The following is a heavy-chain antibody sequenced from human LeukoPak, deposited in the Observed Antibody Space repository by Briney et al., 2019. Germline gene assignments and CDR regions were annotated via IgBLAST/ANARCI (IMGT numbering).Heavy chain of an antibody. D-gene: IGHD3-22*01. Sequence: TGGSLRLSCAASGFTFSDYYMSWIRQAPGKGLEWVSYISSSGSTIYYADSVKGRFTISRGNAKNSLYLQMNSLRAKDTAVYYCARASHDTYYYDSSGYTRDIWGQGTMVTVSS. CDR3: ARASHDTYYYDSSGYTRDI. V-gene: IGHV3-11*01. CDR1: GFTFSDYY. J-gene: IGHJ3*02. CDR2: ISSSGSTI.